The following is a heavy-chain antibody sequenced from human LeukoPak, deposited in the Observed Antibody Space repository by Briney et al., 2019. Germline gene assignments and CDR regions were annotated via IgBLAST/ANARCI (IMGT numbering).Heavy chain of an antibody. CDR3: AKDQEARYFDWTFDY. J-gene: IGHJ4*02. Sequence: GGSLRLSCAASGFTFSSYGMHWVRQAPGKGLECVADISYEGSNKYYADSVKGRFTISRDNSNNTLYLQMNSLRAEDTAVYYCAKDQEARYFDWTFDYWGQGTLVTVSS. CDR1: GFTFSSYG. D-gene: IGHD3-9*01. V-gene: IGHV3-30*18. CDR2: ISYEGSNK.